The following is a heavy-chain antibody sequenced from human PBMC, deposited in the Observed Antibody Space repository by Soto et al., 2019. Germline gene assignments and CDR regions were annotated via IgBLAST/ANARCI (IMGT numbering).Heavy chain of an antibody. CDR2: ISYDGGNK. Sequence: GGSLRLSCAASGFTFSSYGMHWVRQAPGKGLEWVAVISYDGGNKYYGDSVKGRFTISRDNPKNTLYLQMNSLRPEDTAVYYCAKVTGYCSSSSCSREYYYYYGLDVWGQGTTVTVYS. V-gene: IGHV3-30*18. J-gene: IGHJ6*02. CDR3: AKVTGYCSSSSCSREYYYYYGLDV. CDR1: GFTFSSYG. D-gene: IGHD2-2*01.